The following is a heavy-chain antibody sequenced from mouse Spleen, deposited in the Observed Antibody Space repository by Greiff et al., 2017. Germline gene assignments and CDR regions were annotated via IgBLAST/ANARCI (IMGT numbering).Heavy chain of an antibody. J-gene: IGHJ4*01. CDR2: IYPGSGST. D-gene: IGHD1-1*01. Sequence: QVQLQQPGAELVKPGASVKMSCKASGYTFTSYWITWVKQRPGQGLEWIGDIYPGSGSTNYNEKFKSKATLTVDTSSSTAYMQLSSLTSEDSAVYYWARDLTLYYCDSGYAMAYWGQGTSVTVSS. V-gene: IGHV1-55*01. CDR1: GYTFTSYW. CDR3: ARDLTLYYCDSGYAMAY.